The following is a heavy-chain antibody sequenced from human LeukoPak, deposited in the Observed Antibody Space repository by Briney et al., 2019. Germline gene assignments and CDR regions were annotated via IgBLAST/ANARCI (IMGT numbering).Heavy chain of an antibody. CDR3: ARQEVDTAMATFDY. J-gene: IGHJ4*02. D-gene: IGHD5-18*01. CDR1: GGSISSSSYY. Sequence: PSETLSLTCTVSGGSISSSSYYWGWIRQPPGKGLEWIESIYYSRSTYYNPSLKSRVTISVDTSKNQFSLKLSSVTAADTAVYYCARQEVDTAMATFDYWGQGTLVTVSS. CDR2: IYYSRST. V-gene: IGHV4-39*01.